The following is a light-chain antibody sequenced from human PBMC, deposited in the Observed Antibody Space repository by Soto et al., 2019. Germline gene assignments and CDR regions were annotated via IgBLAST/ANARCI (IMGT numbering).Light chain of an antibody. J-gene: IGLJ1*01. V-gene: IGLV2-23*01. Sequence: QSVLTQPASVSGSPGQSITISCTGTSSDVGSYNLVSWYQQHPGKAPKLMIYEGSKRPSGVSNRFSGSKSGSTASLTISGLQAEDEADYYCCSYAGSLYVFGTGTKVTVL. CDR3: CSYAGSLYV. CDR2: EGS. CDR1: SSDVGSYNL.